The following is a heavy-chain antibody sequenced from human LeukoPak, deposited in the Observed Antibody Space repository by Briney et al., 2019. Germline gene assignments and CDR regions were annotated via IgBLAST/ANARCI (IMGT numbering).Heavy chain of an antibody. D-gene: IGHD4-17*01. CDR2: IYYSGST. J-gene: IGHJ4*02. CDR3: ARGGDYGDYLMGPNY. V-gene: IGHV4-30-4*01. CDR1: GGSISSGDSY. Sequence: SETLSLTCAVSGGSISSGDSYWNWIRQPPGKGLEGVGYIYYSGSTYDDPSLKSRVNISVDTFKNQFSLKLNSVTAADTAVYYCARGGDYGDYLMGPNYWGQGTLVTVSS.